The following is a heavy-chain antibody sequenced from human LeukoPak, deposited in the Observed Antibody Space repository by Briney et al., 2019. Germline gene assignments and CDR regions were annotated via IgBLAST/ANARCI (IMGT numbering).Heavy chain of an antibody. CDR3: ARGGSSTSWGMDV. CDR2: ISGSGGST. Sequence: PGGSLRLSCAASGFTFTNYAMSWVRQAPGKGLEWVSAISGSGGSTYYADSVKGRFTISRDNAKNSLYLQMNSLRAEDTAVYYCARGGSSTSWGMDVWGKGTTVTVSS. V-gene: IGHV3-23*01. D-gene: IGHD2-2*01. CDR1: GFTFTNYA. J-gene: IGHJ6*03.